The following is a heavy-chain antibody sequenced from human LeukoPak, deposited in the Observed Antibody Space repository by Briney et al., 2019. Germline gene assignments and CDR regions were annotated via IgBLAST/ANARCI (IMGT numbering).Heavy chain of an antibody. V-gene: IGHV3-74*01. CDR1: GLAFSSYK. J-gene: IGHJ4*02. Sequence: GGSLILSCAASGLAFSSYKMHWVRQAPRKGLVWVSRISTDGYTTDYADFVQGRFTASRDNTKNTWSLEMNSLRAEDTAVYYCVVGGSPGYWGQGTLVTVSS. D-gene: IGHD2-15*01. CDR2: ISTDGYTT. CDR3: VVGGSPGY.